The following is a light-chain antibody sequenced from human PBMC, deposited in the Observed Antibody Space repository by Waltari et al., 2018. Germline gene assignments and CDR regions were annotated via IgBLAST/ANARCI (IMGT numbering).Light chain of an antibody. Sequence: DIVMTQSPDSLVVSLGERAPIHGKPSQSLLSSSNNKNYLAWYQQRPGQPPKLLMFWASARESGVPDRFSGSGSGADFTLTIGGLQAEDVAVYYCQQYYGAPLTFGGGTKVEIK. CDR1: QSLLSSSNNKNY. V-gene: IGKV4-1*01. CDR2: WAS. CDR3: QQYYGAPLT. J-gene: IGKJ4*01.